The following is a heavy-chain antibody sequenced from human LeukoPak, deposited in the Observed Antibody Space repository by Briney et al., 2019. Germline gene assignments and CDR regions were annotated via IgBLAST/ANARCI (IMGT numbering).Heavy chain of an antibody. Sequence: EGSLRLSCAASGFTISSYSMNWVRQAPGKGLEWVSSISSSNDYIYYADSVKGRFTISRDNAKNSLYLQMNSLRVEDTAVYYCARRSLYDFWSGYGFDYWGQGSLVTVSS. CDR3: ARRSLYDFWSGYGFDY. CDR1: GFTISSYS. V-gene: IGHV3-21*01. CDR2: ISSSNDYI. J-gene: IGHJ4*02. D-gene: IGHD3-3*01.